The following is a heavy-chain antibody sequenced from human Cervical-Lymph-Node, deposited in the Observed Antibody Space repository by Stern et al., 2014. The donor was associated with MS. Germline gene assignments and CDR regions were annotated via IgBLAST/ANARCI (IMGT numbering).Heavy chain of an antibody. CDR3: TGRNFGP. J-gene: IGHJ5*02. CDR1: GYTFIDYY. CDR2: VDPKDGAT. Sequence: EVQLVQSGPEVKKPGATVKISCKVSGYTFIDYYLHWVRQAPGKGLEWMVLVDPKDGATKYAERFQGRFTITADTSIDTAYMDLSGLRSEDTAVYYCTGRNFGPWGQGTLVSVSS. V-gene: IGHV1-69-2*01.